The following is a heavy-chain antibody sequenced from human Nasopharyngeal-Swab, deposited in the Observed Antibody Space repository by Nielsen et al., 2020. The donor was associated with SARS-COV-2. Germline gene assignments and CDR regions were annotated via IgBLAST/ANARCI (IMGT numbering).Heavy chain of an antibody. Sequence: GESLKISCAASGFTFSSYAMSWVRQAPGKGLEWVSTISGSDGSAYYADSVKGRFTISRDNSRHTLCLQMNSLRAEGTAVYYCARIRTGAYFDYWGQGTLVTVSS. CDR2: ISGSDGSA. CDR3: ARIRTGAYFDY. CDR1: GFTFSSYA. D-gene: IGHD1-14*01. J-gene: IGHJ4*02. V-gene: IGHV3-23*01.